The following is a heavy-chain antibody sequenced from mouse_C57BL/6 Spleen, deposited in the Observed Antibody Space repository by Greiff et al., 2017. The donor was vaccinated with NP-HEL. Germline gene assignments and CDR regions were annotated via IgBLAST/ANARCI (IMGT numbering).Heavy chain of an antibody. V-gene: IGHV2-2*01. CDR1: GFSLTSYG. CDR3: ARKGTGTYFDV. CDR2: IWSGGST. D-gene: IGHD4-1*01. Sequence: VQLQQSGPGLVQPSQSLSITCTVSGFSLTSYGVHWVRQSPGKGLEWLGVIWSGGSTDYNAAFISRLSISKDNSKSQVFFKMNSLQADDTAIYYCARKGTGTYFDVWGTGTTVTVSS. J-gene: IGHJ1*03.